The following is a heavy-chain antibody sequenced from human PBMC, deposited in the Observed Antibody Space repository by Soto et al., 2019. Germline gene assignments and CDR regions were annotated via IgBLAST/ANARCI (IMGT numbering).Heavy chain of an antibody. CDR2: ISAYNGNT. CDR3: ARDPPPPEY. V-gene: IGHV1-18*01. D-gene: IGHD2-2*01. CDR1: GYTFASYA. Sequence: QIQLVQSGAEVKKPEASVKVSCKASGYTFASYAISWMRQAPGQGHEWMGWISAYNGNTNNAQKLQGRVTMTTDTSTSAAYMELRSLRSDDTAVYYCARDPPPPEYWGQGTLVTVSS. J-gene: IGHJ4*02.